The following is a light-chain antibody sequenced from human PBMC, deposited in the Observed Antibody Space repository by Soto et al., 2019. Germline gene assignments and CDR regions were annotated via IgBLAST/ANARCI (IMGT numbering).Light chain of an antibody. J-gene: IGKJ3*01. V-gene: IGKV1-5*01. CDR3: PQHNSYRT. Sequence: DIRRARSQSTLARAGGGTVTITCRAGESFSSWLAWYHQKPGKGPKLLIYDHSSLASGLPSTFSRSGPPTEFTLTLRSLQPDAFATYSSPQHNSYRTLGP. CDR2: DHS. CDR1: ESFSSW.